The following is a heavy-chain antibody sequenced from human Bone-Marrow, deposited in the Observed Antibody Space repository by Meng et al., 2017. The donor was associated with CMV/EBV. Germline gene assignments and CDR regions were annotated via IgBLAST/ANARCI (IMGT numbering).Heavy chain of an antibody. D-gene: IGHD3-22*01. CDR1: GYTFTGYY. J-gene: IGHJ4*02. CDR3: ARDPISGDSSGTDY. CDR2: INPNSGGT. Sequence: QGQLVQSGAEGKKPGSSVKVSCKASGYTFTGYYMHWVRQAPGQGLEWMGWINPNSGGTNYAQKFQGRVTMTRDTSISTAYMELSRLRSDDTAVYYCARDPISGDSSGTDYWGQGTLVTVSS. V-gene: IGHV1-2*02.